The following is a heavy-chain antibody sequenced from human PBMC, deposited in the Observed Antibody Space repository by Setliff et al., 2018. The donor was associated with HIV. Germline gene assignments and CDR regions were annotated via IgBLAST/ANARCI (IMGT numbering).Heavy chain of an antibody. CDR1: GGYITGYY. J-gene: IGHJ4*02. Sequence: PSETLSLTCTVSGGYITGYYWTWIRQPPGRGLEWIGYIFYSGTTKFNPSLKSRAAISVDSSNNQFSLKMTSVTAADTAVYFCARFNALLGSSTYYDYWGPGLLVTVSS. CDR2: IFYSGTT. CDR3: ARFNALLGSSTYYDY. D-gene: IGHD3-22*01. V-gene: IGHV4-59*01.